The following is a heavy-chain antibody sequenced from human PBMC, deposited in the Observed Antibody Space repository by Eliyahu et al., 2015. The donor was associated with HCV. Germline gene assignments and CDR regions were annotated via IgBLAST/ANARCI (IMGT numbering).Heavy chain of an antibody. CDR3: ARIVGPGGKDWFDP. J-gene: IGHJ5*02. Sequence: QVLLQQSGPGLVKSSQTLSLTCAISGDSVSSNSVAWNWIRQSPSRGLEWLGKAFYRSKWYTDYAVSVKSRITIDPDTSNNQFSLHLNSVTSEDTAVYYCARIVGPGGKDWFDPWGQGTLVTVSS. D-gene: IGHD2-15*01. V-gene: IGHV6-1*01. CDR1: GDSVSSNSVA. CDR2: AFYRSKWYT.